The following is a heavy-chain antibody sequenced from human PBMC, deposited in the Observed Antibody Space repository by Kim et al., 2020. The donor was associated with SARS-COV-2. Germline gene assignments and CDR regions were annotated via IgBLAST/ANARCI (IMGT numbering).Heavy chain of an antibody. Sequence: DSVKGRFTISRDNSKSILYLQMNSLRPEDTAVYFCARDPFNFHGSGTYQDSWGQGTLVTVSS. CDR3: ARDPFNFHGSGTYQDS. J-gene: IGHJ5*01. D-gene: IGHD3-10*01. V-gene: IGHV3-30*01.